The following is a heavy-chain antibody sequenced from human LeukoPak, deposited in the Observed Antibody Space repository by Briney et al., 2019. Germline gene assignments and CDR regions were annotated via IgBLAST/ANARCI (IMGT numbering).Heavy chain of an antibody. CDR3: ARAGINQWFDP. CDR2: IYYSGST. CDR1: GGSISSGDYY. J-gene: IGHJ5*02. Sequence: PSQTLSLTCTVSGGSISSGDYYWSWIRQPRGKGLEWIGYIYYSGSTYYNPSLKSRVTISVDTSKNQFSLKLSSATAADTAVYYCARAGINQWFDPWGHGTPVTVSS. D-gene: IGHD6-13*01. V-gene: IGHV4-30-4*08.